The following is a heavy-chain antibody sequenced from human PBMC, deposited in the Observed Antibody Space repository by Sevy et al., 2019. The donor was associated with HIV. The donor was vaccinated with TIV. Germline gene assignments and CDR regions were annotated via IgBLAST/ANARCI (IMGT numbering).Heavy chain of an antibody. Sequence: GGSLRLSCAASGFTPSTYGMHWVRQAPGKGLAWVAVIGYDGSNIYYADSVKGRFTISRDNSKNTLFLQMDSLRAEDKAIYDCARDPRMYGDYLLAYFDYWGQGTLVTVSS. V-gene: IGHV3-33*01. CDR1: GFTPSTYG. J-gene: IGHJ4*02. D-gene: IGHD2-8*01. CDR2: IGYDGSNI. CDR3: ARDPRMYGDYLLAYFDY.